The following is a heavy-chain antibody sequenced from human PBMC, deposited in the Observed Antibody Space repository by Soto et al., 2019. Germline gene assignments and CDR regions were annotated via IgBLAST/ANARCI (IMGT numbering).Heavy chain of an antibody. D-gene: IGHD1-1*01. CDR2: ISGSGGST. Sequence: PGGSLRLSCAASGFTFSSYAMSWVRQAPGKGLEWVSAISGSGGSTYYADSVKGRFTISRDNSKNTLYLQMNSLRAEDTAVYYCAKPQLLGEAQFVHFDYWGQGTLVTVSS. V-gene: IGHV3-23*01. CDR3: AKPQLLGEAQFVHFDY. CDR1: GFTFSSYA. J-gene: IGHJ4*02.